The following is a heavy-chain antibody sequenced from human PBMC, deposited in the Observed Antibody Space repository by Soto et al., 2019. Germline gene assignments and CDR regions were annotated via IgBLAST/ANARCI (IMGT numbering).Heavy chain of an antibody. CDR1: GGSSSGYY. Sequence: SETLSLTCAVYGGSSSGYYWILIRHPPGKGLEWIGEINHSGSTNYNPSLKSRVTISVDTSKNQFSLKLSSVTAADTAVYYCARGGRRRESGWLDYWGQGTLVTVSS. V-gene: IGHV4-34*01. CDR2: INHSGST. CDR3: ARGGRRRESGWLDY. J-gene: IGHJ4*02. D-gene: IGHD6-19*01.